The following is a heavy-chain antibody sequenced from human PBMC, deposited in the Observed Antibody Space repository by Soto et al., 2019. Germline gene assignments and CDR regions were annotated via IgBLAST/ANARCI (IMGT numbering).Heavy chain of an antibody. D-gene: IGHD3-16*02. V-gene: IGHV3-15*01. CDR1: GFTFSNAW. CDR2: IKSKTDGGTT. Sequence: VQLVESGGGLVQPGGSLRLSCAASGFTFSNAWMSWVRQAPGKGLEWVGRIKSKTDGGTTDYAAPVKGRFTISRDDSKNTLYLQMNSLKTEDTAVYYCTTASYPGVGYFDYWGQGTLVTVSS. CDR3: TTASYPGVGYFDY. J-gene: IGHJ4*02.